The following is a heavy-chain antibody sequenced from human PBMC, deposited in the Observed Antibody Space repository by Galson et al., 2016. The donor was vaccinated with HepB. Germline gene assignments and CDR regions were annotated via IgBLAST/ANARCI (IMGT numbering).Heavy chain of an antibody. CDR3: ARDGGLWFSGVDV. CDR2: INHDGSDQ. CDR1: GFSFSSYW. V-gene: IGHV3-7*01. Sequence: SLRLSCAASGFSFSSYWMSWVRQAPGKGLEWVANINHDGSDQNYVDSVKGRFTISRDNAKTSLYLQMNSLRAEDSAVYYCARDGGLWFSGVDVWGQGTTVTVSS. J-gene: IGHJ6*02. D-gene: IGHD3-10*01.